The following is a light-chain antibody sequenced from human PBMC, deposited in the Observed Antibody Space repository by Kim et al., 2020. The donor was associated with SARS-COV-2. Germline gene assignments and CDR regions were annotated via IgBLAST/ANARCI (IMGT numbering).Light chain of an antibody. V-gene: IGKV3-15*01. Sequence: SVSPRGRATLSCRASQSVSSKLAWYQQKPGQAPRLLIYGASTRATGIPARFSGSGSGTEFTLTISSLQSEDFAVYYCQQYDNWWTFGQGTKVDIK. CDR3: QQYDNWWT. J-gene: IGKJ1*01. CDR2: GAS. CDR1: QSVSSK.